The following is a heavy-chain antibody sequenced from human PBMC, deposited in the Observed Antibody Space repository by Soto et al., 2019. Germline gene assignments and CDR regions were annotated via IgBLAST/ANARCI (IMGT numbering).Heavy chain of an antibody. J-gene: IGHJ6*03. CDR2: IYYSGST. CDR3: ARRTGAEYSGYDEGLYYYYYMDV. Sequence: SETLSLTCTVSGGSISSYYWSWIRQPPGKGLEWIGYIYYSGSTNYNPSLKSRVTISVDTSKNQFSLKLSSVTAADTAVYYCARRTGAEYSGYDEGLYYYYYMDVWGKGTTVTVSS. CDR1: GGSISSYY. D-gene: IGHD5-12*01. V-gene: IGHV4-59*08.